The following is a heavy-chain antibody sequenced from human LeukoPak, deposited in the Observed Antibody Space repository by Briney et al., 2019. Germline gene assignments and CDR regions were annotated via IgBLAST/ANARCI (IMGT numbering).Heavy chain of an antibody. V-gene: IGHV3-23*01. J-gene: IGHJ4*02. D-gene: IGHD3-22*01. CDR3: AKCPLFYDSRGYEY. CDR2: ISGNGDST. Sequence: GGSLRLSCAASGFSFSSYAMSWVRQAPGKGLEWVSSISGNGDSTYYADSVKSRFTISRDKSKNTLYLQMNSLRAEDTAIYYCAKCPLFYDSRGYEYWGQGTLVTVSS. CDR1: GFSFSSYA.